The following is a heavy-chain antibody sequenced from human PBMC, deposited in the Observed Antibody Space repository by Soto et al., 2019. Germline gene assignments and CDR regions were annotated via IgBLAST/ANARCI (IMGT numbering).Heavy chain of an antibody. CDR1: GGSISSSSYC. D-gene: IGHD3-9*01. J-gene: IGHJ5*02. V-gene: IGHV4-39*01. Sequence: QLQLQESGPGLVKPSETLSLTCTVSGGSISSSSYCWGWIRQPPGKGLAWIGSMYYSGSTYYNPSHMTRITISIIKSENHFSLKLSSVTAADTAVYYCASTIFTAGNWFDHWGQGTLVTVSS. CDR2: MYYSGST. CDR3: ASTIFTAGNWFDH.